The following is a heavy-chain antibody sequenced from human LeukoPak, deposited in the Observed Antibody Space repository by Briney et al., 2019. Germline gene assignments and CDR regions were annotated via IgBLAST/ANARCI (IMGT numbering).Heavy chain of an antibody. D-gene: IGHD1-26*01. J-gene: IGHJ6*03. CDR2: INPNSGGT. Sequence: RASVKVSCKASGYTFTGYYMHWVRQAPGQGLEWMGWINPNSGGTNYAQKFQGRVTMTRDTSISTAYMELSRLRSDDTDVYYCARISRVGATGHYYYYMDVWGKGTTVTVSS. CDR1: GYTFTGYY. CDR3: ARISRVGATGHYYYYMDV. V-gene: IGHV1-2*02.